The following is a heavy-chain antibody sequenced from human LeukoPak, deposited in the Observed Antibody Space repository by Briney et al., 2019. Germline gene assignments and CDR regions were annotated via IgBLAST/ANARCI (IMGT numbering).Heavy chain of an antibody. V-gene: IGHV1-8*01. J-gene: IGHJ6*03. CDR2: MNPNSGNT. Sequence: GASVKVSCKASGYTFTSYDINWVRQATGQGLEWMGWMNPNSGNTGYAQKFQGRVTMTRNTSISTAYMELSSLRSEDTAVYYCATGGSTSSPYYYYMDVWGKGTTVTVSS. D-gene: IGHD2-2*01. CDR1: GYTFTSYD. CDR3: ATGGSTSSPYYYYMDV.